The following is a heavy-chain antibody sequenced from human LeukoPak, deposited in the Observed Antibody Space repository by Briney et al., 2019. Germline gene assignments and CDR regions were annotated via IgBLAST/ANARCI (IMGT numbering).Heavy chain of an antibody. V-gene: IGHV1-69*04. Sequence: ASVKVSFMASGGTFSSYAISWVRQAPGQGLDWMGRIIPILGRANYAQKFHGRDMIPADKPTSTAYMALRSQRSEDTAVYYCARDSRWCGELLGYGMVVWGQATTVTVSS. J-gene: IGHJ6*02. CDR1: GGTFSSYA. CDR2: IIPILGRA. CDR3: ARDSRWCGELLGYGMVV. D-gene: IGHD3-10*01.